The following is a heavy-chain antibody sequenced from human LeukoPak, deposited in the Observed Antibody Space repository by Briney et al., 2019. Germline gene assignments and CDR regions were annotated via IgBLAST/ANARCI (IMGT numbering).Heavy chain of an antibody. D-gene: IGHD2/OR15-2a*01. V-gene: IGHV3-7*01. Sequence: PGGSLRLSCVASGFNFGNYWMSWVRQAPGKGLEFVGNIEDDGSEQNYVDSVKGRFTISRDNVKNSLHLQMNSLRVEDTAVYYCARDVIRGQSDFDYWGQGILVTVSS. CDR3: ARDVIRGQSDFDY. CDR1: GFNFGNYW. J-gene: IGHJ4*02. CDR2: IEDDGSEQ.